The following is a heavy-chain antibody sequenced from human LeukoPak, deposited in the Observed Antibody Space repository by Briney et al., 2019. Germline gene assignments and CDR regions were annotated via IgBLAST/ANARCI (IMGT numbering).Heavy chain of an antibody. Sequence: SETLSLTCTVSGGSVSSSIYYWGWIRQPPGKGLEWIGSIYYSGSTSYNPSLKSRVTVSVDTSKNQFSLKLTSVTAADTAVYYCASRNDILTGYVFDFWGQGTLVTVSS. CDR1: GGSVSSSIYY. CDR2: IYYSGST. V-gene: IGHV4-39*01. J-gene: IGHJ4*02. D-gene: IGHD3-9*01. CDR3: ASRNDILTGYVFDF.